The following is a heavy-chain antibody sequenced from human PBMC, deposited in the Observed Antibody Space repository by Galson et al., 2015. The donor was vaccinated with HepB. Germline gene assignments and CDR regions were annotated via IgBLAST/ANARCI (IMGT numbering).Heavy chain of an antibody. CDR2: IIPIFGTA. D-gene: IGHD1-26*01. CDR1: GGTFSSYA. V-gene: IGHV1-69*13. J-gene: IGHJ6*03. CDR3: AREGYSGSYGYYYYMDV. Sequence: SVKVSCKASGGTFSSYAISWVRQAPGQGLEWMGGIIPIFGTANYAQKFQGRVTITADESTSTAYMELSSLRSEDTAVYYCAREGYSGSYGYYYYMDVWGKGTTVTVSS.